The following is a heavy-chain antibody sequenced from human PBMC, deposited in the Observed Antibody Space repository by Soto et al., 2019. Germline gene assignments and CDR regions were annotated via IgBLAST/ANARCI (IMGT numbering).Heavy chain of an antibody. J-gene: IGHJ4*02. CDR1: GGSISSYY. CDR3: ARLAYYYDSSGYYVQAPLLYFDY. Sequence: PSETLSLTCTVSGGSISSYYWSWIRQPPGKGLEWIGYIYYSGSTNYNPSLKSRVTISVGTSKNQFSLKLSSVTAADTAVYYCARLAYYYDSSGYYVQAPLLYFDYCGQGTLVTXSS. D-gene: IGHD3-22*01. CDR2: IYYSGST. V-gene: IGHV4-59*08.